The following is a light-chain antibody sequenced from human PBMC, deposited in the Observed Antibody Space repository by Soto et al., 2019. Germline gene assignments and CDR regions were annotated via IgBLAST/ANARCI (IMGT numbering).Light chain of an antibody. CDR3: QQYNSYS. CDR2: HAS. V-gene: IGKV1-5*01. J-gene: IGKJ1*01. CDR1: QSISNW. Sequence: DIQMTQSPSTLPASVGYRVTITCRASQSISNWLAWYQQNRGTARKVLIYHASNLQSGVTSRFSGSGSGTEFTLTISSLQPDDFATYYCQQYNSYSFGQGTKVDIK.